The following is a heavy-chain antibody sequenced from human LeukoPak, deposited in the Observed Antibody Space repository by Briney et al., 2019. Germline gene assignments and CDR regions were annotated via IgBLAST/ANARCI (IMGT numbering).Heavy chain of an antibody. CDR3: ARDVSYDSSGYYWYFDL. J-gene: IGHJ2*01. V-gene: IGHV4-4*07. D-gene: IGHD3-22*01. Sequence: KPSETLSLTCTVSGGSISSYYWSGIRQPAGKGLEWIGRIYTSGSTNYNPSLKSRVTMSVDTSKNQFSLKLSSVTAADTAVYYCARDVSYDSSGYYWYFDLWGRGTLVTVSS. CDR2: IYTSGST. CDR1: GGSISSYY.